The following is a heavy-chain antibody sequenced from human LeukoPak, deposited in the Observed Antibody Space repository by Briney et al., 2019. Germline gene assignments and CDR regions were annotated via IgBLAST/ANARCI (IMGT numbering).Heavy chain of an antibody. CDR1: RSSFANYW. CDR3: ARPLSGGDPPGY. CDR2: IYPGDSDT. Sequence: GESLQISCQGSRSSFANYWIGWVRQLPGKGLEWLGIIYPGDSDTRYSPSFQGQVTISADKSISTAYLQWSNLKASDTAMYYCARPLSGGDPPGYWGQGTLVTVSS. V-gene: IGHV5-51*01. J-gene: IGHJ4*02. D-gene: IGHD2-21*02.